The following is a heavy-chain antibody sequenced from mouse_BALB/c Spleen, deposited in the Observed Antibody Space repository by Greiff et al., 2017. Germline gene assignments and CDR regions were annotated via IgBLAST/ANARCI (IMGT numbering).Heavy chain of an antibody. J-gene: IGHJ3*01. V-gene: IGHV1-9*01. D-gene: IGHD2-4*01. Sequence: VQLQQSGAELMKPGASVKISCKATGYTFSSYWIAWVKQRPGHGLEWIGEILPGSGSTNYNEKFKGKATFTADTSSNTAYMQLSSLTSEDSAVYYCAREDYDGGFAYWGQGTLVTVSA. CDR3: AREDYDGGFAY. CDR1: GYTFSSYW. CDR2: ILPGSGST.